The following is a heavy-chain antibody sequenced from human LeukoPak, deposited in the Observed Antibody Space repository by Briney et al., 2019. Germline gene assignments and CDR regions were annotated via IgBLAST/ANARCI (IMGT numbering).Heavy chain of an antibody. CDR3: ASNGAGGSYSYYFDN. J-gene: IGHJ4*02. V-gene: IGHV4-61*02. CDR2: IYSSGST. Sequence: SETLPLTCNVTGGSISSGSYYWSWIRQPAGKGLEWIGRIYSSGSTNYNSSLNSRVTISLDTSKNQFSLKLSSVTASDTAVYYCASNGAGGSYSYYFDNWGQGTLVTVSS. D-gene: IGHD1-26*01. CDR1: GGSISSGSYY.